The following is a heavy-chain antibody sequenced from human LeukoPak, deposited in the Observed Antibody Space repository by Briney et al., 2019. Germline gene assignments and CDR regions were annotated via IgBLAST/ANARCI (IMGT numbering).Heavy chain of an antibody. CDR1: GYTFTSYG. Sequence: ASVKVSCKASGYTFTSYGISWVRQAPGQGLEWMGWISAYNGNTNYAQKLQGRVTMTTDTSTSTAYMELRSLRSDDTAVYYCARDFVRFGELPSLPWFDPWGQGTLVPVSS. CDR2: ISAYNGNT. V-gene: IGHV1-18*04. CDR3: ARDFVRFGELPSLPWFDP. J-gene: IGHJ5*02. D-gene: IGHD3-10*01.